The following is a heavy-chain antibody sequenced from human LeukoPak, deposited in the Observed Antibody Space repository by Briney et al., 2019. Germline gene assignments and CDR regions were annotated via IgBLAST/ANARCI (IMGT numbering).Heavy chain of an antibody. CDR1: GGSISSYY. CDR2: VYTSGNT. D-gene: IGHD2-15*01. Sequence: SETLSLTCTVSGGSISSYYWSWIRQPAGKGLEWIGRVYTSGNTNYNPSLKSRVTTSVDTSKKQFSLKLSSVTAADTAVYYCARDRQGYYFDYWGQGTLVTVSS. CDR3: ARDRQGYYFDY. V-gene: IGHV4-4*07. J-gene: IGHJ4*02.